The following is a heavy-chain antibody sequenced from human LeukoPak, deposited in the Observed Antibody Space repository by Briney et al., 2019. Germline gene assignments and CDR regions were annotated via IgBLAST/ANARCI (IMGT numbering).Heavy chain of an antibody. V-gene: IGHV4-59*08. J-gene: IGHJ5*02. Sequence: PSETLSLTCTVSGGCISSYYWRWIRQPPVKGLEWIGDIYYSGSTNYNPSLKSRATISVDTFNIHFSLKLSSVTAADTAVYYCASTIFGVVIGLGWFDPWGQGTLVTVSS. CDR3: ASTIFGVVIGLGWFDP. CDR2: IYYSGST. D-gene: IGHD3-3*01. CDR1: GGCISSYY.